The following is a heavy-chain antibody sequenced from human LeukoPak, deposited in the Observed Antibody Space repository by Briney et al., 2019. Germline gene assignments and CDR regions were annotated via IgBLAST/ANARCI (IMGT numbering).Heavy chain of an antibody. CDR3: ARVGEIR. CDR1: GYSISSGYY. D-gene: IGHD5-24*01. Sequence: SETLSLTCTVSGYSISSGYYWGWIRQPPGKGLEWIGSIYHSGSTYYNPSLKSRVTISVDTSKNQFSLKLSSVTAADTAVYYCARVGEIRWGQGTMVTVSS. CDR2: IYHSGST. V-gene: IGHV4-38-2*02. J-gene: IGHJ3*01.